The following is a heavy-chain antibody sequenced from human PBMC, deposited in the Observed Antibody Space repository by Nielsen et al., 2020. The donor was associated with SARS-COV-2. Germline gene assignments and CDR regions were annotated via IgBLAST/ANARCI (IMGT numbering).Heavy chain of an antibody. CDR2: IYRDGST. CDR1: GFTLSRNY. V-gene: IGHV3-53*01. CDR3: AKISGSQRHYFDF. Sequence: GGSLRLSCAGSGFTLSRNYMSWVRQAPGKGLEWVSGIYRDGSTFYADSVKGRFTISRDNSKNTLYLQLNSLRAEDTAVFYCAKISGSQRHYFDFWGQGALVTVSS. D-gene: IGHD1-26*01. J-gene: IGHJ4*02.